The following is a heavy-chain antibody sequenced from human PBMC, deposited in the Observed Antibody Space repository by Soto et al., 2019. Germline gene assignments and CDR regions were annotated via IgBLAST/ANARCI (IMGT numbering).Heavy chain of an antibody. CDR3: ARERPDEGFWFDP. V-gene: IGHV4-59*01. J-gene: IGHJ5*02. Sequence: ASETLSLTCTVSGGSISSYYWSWIRQPPGKGLEWIGYIYYSGRTNYNPSLTSRVTISVDTSKNQFSLKLSSVTAADTAVYYCARERPDEGFWFDPWGQGTLVTVSS. CDR2: IYYSGRT. CDR1: GGSISSYY.